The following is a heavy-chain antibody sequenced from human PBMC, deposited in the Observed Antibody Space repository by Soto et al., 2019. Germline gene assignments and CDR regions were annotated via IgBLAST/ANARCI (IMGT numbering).Heavy chain of an antibody. V-gene: IGHV3-23*01. J-gene: IGHJ4*02. D-gene: IGHD3-3*01. CDR1: GFTFSSYA. CDR3: AKDYDFWSGPDY. Sequence: PGGSLRLSCAASGFTFSSYAMSWVRQAPGKGLEWVSAISGSGGSTYYADSVKGRFTISSDNSKNTLYLQMNSLRAEDTAVYYCAKDYDFWSGPDYWGQGTLVTVSS. CDR2: ISGSGGST.